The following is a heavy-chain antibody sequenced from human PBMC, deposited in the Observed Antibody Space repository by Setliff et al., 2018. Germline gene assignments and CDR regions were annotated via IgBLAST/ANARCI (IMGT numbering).Heavy chain of an antibody. J-gene: IGHJ6*03. CDR1: GFTFSDYS. V-gene: IGHV3-48*01. CDR2: ISRSSSTI. Sequence: GGSLRLSCAASGFTFSDYSMNWVRQAPGKGLEWVSDISRSSSTIYYADSVKGRFTISRDNAQNTVYLQMNSLRAEDTAVYYCARTYCSDTSCYDYYYYMDVWGKGTTVTVSS. D-gene: IGHD2-2*01. CDR3: ARTYCSDTSCYDYYYYMDV.